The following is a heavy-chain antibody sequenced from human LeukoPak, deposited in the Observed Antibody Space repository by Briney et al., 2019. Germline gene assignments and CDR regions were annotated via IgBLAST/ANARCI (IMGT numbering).Heavy chain of an antibody. D-gene: IGHD2-8*02. CDR2: IYYSGST. J-gene: IGHJ6*03. V-gene: IGHV4-39*07. CDR3: ARKSPGGVYYYYYMDV. Sequence: PSETLSLTCTVSGGSISSSSYYWGWIRQPPGKGLEWIGSIYYSGSTYYNPSLKSRVTISVDTSKNQSSLKLSSVTAADTAVYYCARKSPGGVYYYYYMDVWGKGTTVTVSS. CDR1: GGSISSSSYY.